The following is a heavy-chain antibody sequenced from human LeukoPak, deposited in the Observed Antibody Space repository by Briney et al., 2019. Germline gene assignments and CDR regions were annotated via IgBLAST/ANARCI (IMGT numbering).Heavy chain of an antibody. CDR2: IYSGGST. D-gene: IGHD3-10*01. CDR3: AREMVRGVIDY. V-gene: IGHV3-53*01. Sequence: PGGSLRLSCAASGFTVSSNYMSWVRQAPGKGLQWVSVIYSGGSTYYADSVKGRFTISRDNSKNTLYLQMNSLRAEDTAVYYCAREMVRGVIDYWGQGPLVTVSS. J-gene: IGHJ4*02. CDR1: GFTVSSNY.